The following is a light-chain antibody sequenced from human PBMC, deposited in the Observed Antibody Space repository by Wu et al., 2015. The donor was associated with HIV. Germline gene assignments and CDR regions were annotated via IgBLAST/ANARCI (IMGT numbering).Light chain of an antibody. CDR3: QQSYSAPGT. Sequence: ETLMTQSPVTLSVSPGDRATLSCRASQSVGNNLAWYQQKSGQAPRLLIYGASTRSTGVPARFSGSGSGTEFTLTISSLQPEDFATYYCQQSYSAPGTFGQGTKVEIK. J-gene: IGKJ1*01. CDR2: GAS. CDR1: QSVGNN. V-gene: IGKV3-15*01.